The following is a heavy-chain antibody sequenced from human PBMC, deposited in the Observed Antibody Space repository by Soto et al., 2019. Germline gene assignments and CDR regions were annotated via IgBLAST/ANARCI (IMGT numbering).Heavy chain of an antibody. CDR1: GGSMNAHF. J-gene: IGHJ4*02. CDR3: ARINGGSPDF. V-gene: IGHV4-4*07. Sequence: PSETLSLTCTVSGGSMNAHFWSWIRQSAGKGLEWIGHIYISGTTMYNPPLKSRVTMSVDPPKKQLSLKLTSVTAADTAVYYCARINGGSPDFWGQGTLVTVSS. D-gene: IGHD2-15*01. CDR2: IYISGTT.